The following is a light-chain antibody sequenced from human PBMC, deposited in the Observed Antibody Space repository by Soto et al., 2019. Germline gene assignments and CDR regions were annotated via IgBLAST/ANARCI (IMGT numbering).Light chain of an antibody. CDR2: GTS. J-gene: IGKJ5*01. CDR3: QQYGNSPIT. V-gene: IGKV3-20*01. Sequence: EVVCTQSPGTLSLSRGERATLSCRASERIYSAYLGWYQQKPGQAPRLLIYGTSSRATGIPDRFSGSGSGTDFTLTISRLEPEDFAVYYCQQYGNSPITFGQGTRREIK. CDR1: ERIYSAY.